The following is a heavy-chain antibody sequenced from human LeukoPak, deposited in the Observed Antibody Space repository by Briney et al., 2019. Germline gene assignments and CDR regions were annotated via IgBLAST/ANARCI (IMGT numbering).Heavy chain of an antibody. V-gene: IGHV5-51*01. D-gene: IGHD6-13*01. J-gene: IGHJ4*02. CDR1: GYSFTSYW. CDR2: IYPGDSDT. Sequence: GESPKISCKGSGYSFTSYWIGWVRQMPGKGLEWMEVIYPGDSDTRYSPSFQGQVTISADKSISTAYLQWSSLEASDSAMYYCARRLRRVGYYFDYWGQGTLVTVSS. CDR3: ARRLRRVGYYFDY.